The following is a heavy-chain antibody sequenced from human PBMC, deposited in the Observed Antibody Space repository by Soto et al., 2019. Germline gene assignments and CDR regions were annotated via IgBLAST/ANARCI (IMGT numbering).Heavy chain of an antibody. CDR1: GYTLTELS. Sequence: ASVKVSCKVSGYTLTELSMHWVRQAPGKGLEWMGGFDPEDGETIYAQKFQGRVTMTEDTSTDTAYMELSSLRSEDTAVYYCATSGIALGYYYYGMDVWGQGTTVTVSS. CDR2: FDPEDGET. CDR3: ATSGIALGYYYYGMDV. D-gene: IGHD6-13*01. V-gene: IGHV1-24*01. J-gene: IGHJ6*02.